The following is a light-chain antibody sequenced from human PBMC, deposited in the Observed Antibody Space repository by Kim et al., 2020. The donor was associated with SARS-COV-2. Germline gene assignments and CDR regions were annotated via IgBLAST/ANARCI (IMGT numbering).Light chain of an antibody. CDR2: TNN. CDR1: SSNIGSNT. CDR3: AAWDDSLNGPV. J-gene: IGLJ3*02. V-gene: IGLV1-44*01. Sequence: QSVLTQPPSASGTPGQRVTISCSGGSSNIGSNTVNWYQQLPGTAPKLLIYTNNQRPLGVPDRFSGSKSGTSASLAISGLQSDDEADYYCAAWDDSLNGPVFGGGTQLTVL.